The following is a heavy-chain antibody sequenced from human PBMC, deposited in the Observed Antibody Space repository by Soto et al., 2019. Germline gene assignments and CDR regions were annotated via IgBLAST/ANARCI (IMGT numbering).Heavy chain of an antibody. CDR1: GFTFSDHY. Sequence: PGGSLRLSCAASGFTFSDHYMDWVRQASGKGLEWVGRIRNKANSYTAEYAASVKGRFTISRDDSKNSLYLQMNSLKIEDTALYYCVSAGTGYQLDYWGQRTLVTVSS. D-gene: IGHD3-9*01. J-gene: IGHJ4*02. CDR2: IRNKANSYTA. V-gene: IGHV3-72*01. CDR3: VSAGTGYQLDY.